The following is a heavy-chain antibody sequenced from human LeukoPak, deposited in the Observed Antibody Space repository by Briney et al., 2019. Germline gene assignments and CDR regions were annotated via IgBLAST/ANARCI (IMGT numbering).Heavy chain of an antibody. J-gene: IGHJ3*02. CDR1: GFTFSSYG. CDR3: ARDGNSGSYLGAFDI. D-gene: IGHD1-26*01. CDR2: ISDSGSST. Sequence: PGETLRLSCKASGFTFSSYGMNWVRQAPGKGLEWVSVISDSGSSTYYADSVKGRFTISRDNAKNSLYLQMNSLRAEDTAVYYCARDGNSGSYLGAFDIWGQGTMVTVSS. V-gene: IGHV3-21*01.